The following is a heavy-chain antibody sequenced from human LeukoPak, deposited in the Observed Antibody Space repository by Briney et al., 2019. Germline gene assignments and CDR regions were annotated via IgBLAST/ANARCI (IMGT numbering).Heavy chain of an antibody. CDR1: GYTFSGAGWY. J-gene: IGHJ4*02. CDR3: ARDGPAQMVDFDY. D-gene: IGHD3-10*01. CDR2: IYPNNGAT. V-gene: IGHV1-2*02. Sequence: SVKVSCKASGYTFSGAGWYLYWLRQAPGQGLECMGWIYPNNGATAYAQKFQGRVAMTRDTSITTAYMELSRLRPDDTAVYYCARDGPAQMVDFDYWGQGTLVTVSS.